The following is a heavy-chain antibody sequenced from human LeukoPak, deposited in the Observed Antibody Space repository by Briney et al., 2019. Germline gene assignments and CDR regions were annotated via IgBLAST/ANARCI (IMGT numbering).Heavy chain of an antibody. Sequence: GGSLRLSCAASGFTFSSYGMHWVRQAPGKGLEWVASINHNGNVNYYVDSVKGRFTISRDNAKSSLYLQMSNLRAEDTAVYFCARGGGLDVWGQGATVTVSS. CDR2: INHNGNVN. J-gene: IGHJ6*02. CDR1: GFTFSSYG. D-gene: IGHD3-16*01. CDR3: ARGGGLDV. V-gene: IGHV3-7*03.